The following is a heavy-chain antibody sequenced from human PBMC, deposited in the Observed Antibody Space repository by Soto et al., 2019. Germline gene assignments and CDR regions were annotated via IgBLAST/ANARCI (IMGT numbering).Heavy chain of an antibody. Sequence: ETLSLTCTVSGGSISSSSYYWGWIRQPPGKGLEWIGSIYYSGSTYYNPSLKSRVTISVDTSKNQFSLKLSSVTAADTAVYYCARVTGYSGYVSFDYWGQGTLVTVSS. CDR1: GGSISSSSYY. CDR2: IYYSGST. D-gene: IGHD5-12*01. J-gene: IGHJ4*02. V-gene: IGHV4-39*07. CDR3: ARVTGYSGYVSFDY.